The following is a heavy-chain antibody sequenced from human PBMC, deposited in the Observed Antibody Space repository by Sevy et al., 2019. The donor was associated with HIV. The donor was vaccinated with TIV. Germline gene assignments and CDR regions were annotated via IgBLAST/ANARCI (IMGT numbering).Heavy chain of an antibody. D-gene: IGHD2-2*02. V-gene: IGHV3-21*01. Sequence: GGSLRLSCAASGFTFGSYSMNWVRQAPGKGLEWVSSISGISNYIYYADSMKGRFTVSRDNARNSLYLQMNSLRAEDTAVYYCARNNCSITNCYMGDVFDIWGQRTMVTVSS. CDR3: ARNNCSITNCYMGDVFDI. CDR1: GFTFGSYS. J-gene: IGHJ3*02. CDR2: ISGISNYI.